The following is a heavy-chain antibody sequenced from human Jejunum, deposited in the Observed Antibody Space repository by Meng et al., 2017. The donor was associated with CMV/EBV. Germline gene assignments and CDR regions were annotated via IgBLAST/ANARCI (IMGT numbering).Heavy chain of an antibody. J-gene: IGHJ4*02. Sequence: EVQLLESGGGLVQPGGSLRLSCAASVFTFSNYDMTWVRQAPGKGLEWVSLITKGGGNTYYADSVKGRFTISRDNSKNILYLQMNSLRAEDTAVYYCVKDGWWYFYWGQGTLVTVSS. D-gene: IGHD2-15*01. CDR2: ITKGGGNT. V-gene: IGHV3-23*01. CDR1: VFTFSNYD. CDR3: VKDGWWYFY.